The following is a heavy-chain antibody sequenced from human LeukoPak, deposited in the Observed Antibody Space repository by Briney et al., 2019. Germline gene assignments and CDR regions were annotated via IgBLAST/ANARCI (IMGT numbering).Heavy chain of an antibody. CDR1: GFTLSDYY. D-gene: IGHD3-22*01. CDR2: ISSSGSTI. V-gene: IGHV3-11*01. Sequence: GGSLRLSCAASGFTLSDYYMSWIRQAPGKGLEWVSYISSSGSTIYYADSVKGRFTISRDNAKNSLYLQMNSLRAEDTAVYYCAREEGNYYDSSGYLVAYQANVDTRYYYYGMDVWGQGTTVTVSS. CDR3: AREEGNYYDSSGYLVAYQANVDTRYYYYGMDV. J-gene: IGHJ6*02.